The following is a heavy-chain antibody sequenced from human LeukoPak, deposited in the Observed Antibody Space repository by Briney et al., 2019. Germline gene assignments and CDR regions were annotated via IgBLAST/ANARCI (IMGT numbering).Heavy chain of an antibody. J-gene: IGHJ4*02. Sequence: GGSLRLSCAASGFTFDDYAMHWVRQAPGKGLEWVSGISWNSGSIGYADSVKGRFTISRDNAKNSLYMQMNSLRAEDTAFYYCAKGGRRQWGNFDFWGQGILVAVSS. CDR3: AKGGRRQWGNFDF. V-gene: IGHV3-9*01. CDR2: ISWNSGSI. CDR1: GFTFDDYA. D-gene: IGHD6-19*01.